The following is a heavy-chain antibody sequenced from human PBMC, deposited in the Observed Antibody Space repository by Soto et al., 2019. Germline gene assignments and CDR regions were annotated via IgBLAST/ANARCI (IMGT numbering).Heavy chain of an antibody. Sequence: XVKVSCKASGGTFSSYSIRWVRQAPGQGLEWMGGIIPIFGTANYAQKFQGRVTITADESTSTAYMELSSLRSEDTAVYYCAIEYSSSPPYYPIGYWGQGTLVTVSS. D-gene: IGHD6-6*01. V-gene: IGHV1-69*13. CDR2: IIPIFGTA. CDR3: AIEYSSSPPYYPIGY. CDR1: GGTFSSYS. J-gene: IGHJ4*02.